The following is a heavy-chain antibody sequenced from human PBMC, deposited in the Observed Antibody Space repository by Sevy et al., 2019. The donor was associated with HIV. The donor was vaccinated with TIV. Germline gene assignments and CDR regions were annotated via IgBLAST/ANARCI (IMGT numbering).Heavy chain of an antibody. Sequence: GGSLRLSCAASGFTFCSYGMHWVRQAPGKGLEWVAFIRYDGSHKYYADSVKGRFTISRDNSKNTLYLQMNSLRAEDSAVYYCAKRAGIGRYCSSTSCPTAEYYQHWGQGTLVTVSS. CDR3: AKRAGIGRYCSSTSCPTAEYYQH. J-gene: IGHJ1*01. CDR2: IRYDGSHK. CDR1: GFTFCSYG. D-gene: IGHD2-2*01. V-gene: IGHV3-30*02.